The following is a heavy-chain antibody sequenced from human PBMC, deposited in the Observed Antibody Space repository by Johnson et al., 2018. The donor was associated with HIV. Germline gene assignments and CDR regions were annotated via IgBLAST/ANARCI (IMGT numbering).Heavy chain of an antibody. CDR2: ISWNSGSI. D-gene: IGHD6-13*01. CDR1: GFTFDDYA. CDR3: AYPREGSSWSNDAFDI. Sequence: QLVESGGGLVQPGGSLRLSCAASGFTFDDYAMHWVRQAPGKGLEWVSGISWNSGSIGYADSVKGRFTISRDNSKNTLYLQMNRLRAVDTAVYYCAYPREGSSWSNDAFDIWGQGTMVTVSS. V-gene: IGHV3-9*01. J-gene: IGHJ3*02.